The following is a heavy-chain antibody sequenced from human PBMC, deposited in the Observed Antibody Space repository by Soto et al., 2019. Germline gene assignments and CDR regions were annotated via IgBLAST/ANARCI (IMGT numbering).Heavy chain of an antibody. Sequence: SETLSLTCTVSGGSISSSSYYWGWIRQPPGKGLEWIGTIYYSGSTYYNPSLKSRVTISVDTSKNQFSLKLSSVTATDTAVYYCARHGNTVTTGYYYGMDVWCQGTTVT. V-gene: IGHV4-39*01. J-gene: IGHJ6*02. CDR1: GGSISSSSYY. CDR3: ARHGNTVTTGYYYGMDV. D-gene: IGHD4-17*01. CDR2: IYYSGST.